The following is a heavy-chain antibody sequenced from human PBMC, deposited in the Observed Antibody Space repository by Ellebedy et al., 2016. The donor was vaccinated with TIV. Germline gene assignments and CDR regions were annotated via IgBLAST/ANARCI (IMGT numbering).Heavy chain of an antibody. CDR2: ISYDGSNK. CDR3: VRPTKEESSSWYFDY. D-gene: IGHD6-13*01. V-gene: IGHV3-30*04. J-gene: IGHJ4*02. CDR1: GFTFSNYP. Sequence: GESLKISCAASGFTFSNYPMHWVRQAPGKGLEWVAVISYDGSNKYSADSVKGRFTISRDNSKNTLYLQMNSLRAEDTAVYFGVRPTKEESSSWYFDYWGQGTLVTVSS.